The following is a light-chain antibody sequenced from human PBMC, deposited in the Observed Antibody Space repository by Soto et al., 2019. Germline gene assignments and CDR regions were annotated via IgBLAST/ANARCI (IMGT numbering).Light chain of an antibody. V-gene: IGLV2-14*01. CDR1: SSDVGSYNY. J-gene: IGLJ1*01. CDR2: EVR. Sequence: QSVLTQPASVSGSPGQSITISCTGTSSDVGSYNYVAWYQQFPGKTPKLMIYEVRNRPSGVSSRFSGSKSGNTASLTISGLQAEDEADYYCISYTGSDTSYVFGNGTKLTVL. CDR3: ISYTGSDTSYV.